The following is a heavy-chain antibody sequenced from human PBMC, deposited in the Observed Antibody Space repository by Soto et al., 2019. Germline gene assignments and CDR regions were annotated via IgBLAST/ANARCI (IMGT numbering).Heavy chain of an antibody. J-gene: IGHJ4*02. CDR3: ATHHCSGGSCYSYYFDY. CDR1: GFTFSDYG. V-gene: IGHV3-48*02. Sequence: GGSLRLSCAASGFTFSDYGMNWVRQAPGRGLEWVSYISSSSGLIYYADPVKGRFTISRDNAKNSLYLQMNSLRDEDTAVYYCATHHCSGGSCYSYYFDYWGQGTRVTVSS. CDR2: ISSSSGLI. D-gene: IGHD2-15*01.